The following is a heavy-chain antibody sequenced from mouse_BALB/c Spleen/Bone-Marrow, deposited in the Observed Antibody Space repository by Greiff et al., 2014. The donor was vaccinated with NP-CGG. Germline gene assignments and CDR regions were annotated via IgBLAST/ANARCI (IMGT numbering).Heavy chain of an antibody. V-gene: IGHV5-4*02. D-gene: IGHD2-1*01. Sequence: EVQLVESGGGLVKPGGSLKLSCAASGFTFSDYYMYWVRQTPEKRLEWVATISDGGSYTYYPDSVKGRFTIFRDNAKNNLYLQMSSLKSEDTAMYYCARDGNYYAMDYWGQGTSVTVSS. CDR1: GFTFSDYY. CDR3: ARDGNYYAMDY. CDR2: ISDGGSYT. J-gene: IGHJ4*01.